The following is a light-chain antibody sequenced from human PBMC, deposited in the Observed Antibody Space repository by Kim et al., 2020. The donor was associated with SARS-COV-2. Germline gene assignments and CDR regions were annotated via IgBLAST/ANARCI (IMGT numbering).Light chain of an antibody. Sequence: DIQMTQSPSSLPASVGDSVTITCRASQKIAGFLNWYQQKPGKAPNLLIFTASTLHAGVPARFSGSGSGADFTLTISSLQPEDAATYYCQQIYDPPLTFGGGTKVDIK. V-gene: IGKV1-39*01. CDR3: QQIYDPPLT. CDR2: TAS. CDR1: QKIAGF. J-gene: IGKJ4*01.